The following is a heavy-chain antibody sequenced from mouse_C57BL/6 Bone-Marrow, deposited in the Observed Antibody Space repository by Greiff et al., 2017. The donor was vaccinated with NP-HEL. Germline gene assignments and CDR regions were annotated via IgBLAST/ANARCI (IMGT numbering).Heavy chain of an antibody. D-gene: IGHD1-1*01. CDR2: IDPENGDT. J-gene: IGHJ3*01. Sequence: VQLQQSGAELVRPGASVKLSCTASGFNIKDDYMHWVKQRPEQGLEWIGWIDPENGDTEYASKFQGKATITADTSSNTAYLQLSSLTSEDTAVDYCTLYGSSSWFAYWGQGTLVTVSA. CDR3: TLYGSSSWFAY. CDR1: GFNIKDDY. V-gene: IGHV14-4*01.